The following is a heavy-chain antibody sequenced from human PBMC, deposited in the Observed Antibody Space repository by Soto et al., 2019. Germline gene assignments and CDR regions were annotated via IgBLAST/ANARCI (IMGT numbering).Heavy chain of an antibody. CDR1: GGSFSGYY. D-gene: IGHD3-10*01. CDR2: VNHSGST. V-gene: IGHV4-34*01. J-gene: IGHJ6*02. Sequence: QVQLQQWGAGLLKPSDTLSLTCGVYGGSFSGYYWSWIRQPPGKGLEWLGEVNHSGSTNYNPSLKSRVTISVDTSKNQFSLKLSSVTAADTALYYCARKYLPYYCSGSPYGMDVWGQGTTVTVSS. CDR3: ARKYLPYYCSGSPYGMDV.